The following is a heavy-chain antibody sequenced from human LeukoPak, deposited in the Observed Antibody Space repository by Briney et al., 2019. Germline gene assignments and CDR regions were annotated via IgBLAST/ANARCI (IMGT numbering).Heavy chain of an antibody. CDR1: GFTFSSYG. D-gene: IGHD3/OR15-3a*01. V-gene: IGHV3-30*02. Sequence: GGSLRLSCAASGFTFSSYGMHWVRQAPGKGLERVALVTNDGGDKYYADSVKGRFTISRDNSKNTLYLQMNSLRGEDTGVYYCAKAHLLDWLLPFDYWGQGTLVTVS. J-gene: IGHJ4*02. CDR2: VTNDGGDK. CDR3: AKAHLLDWLLPFDY.